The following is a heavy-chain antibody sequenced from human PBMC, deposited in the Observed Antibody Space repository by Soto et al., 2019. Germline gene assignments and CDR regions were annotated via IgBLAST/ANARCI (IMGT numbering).Heavy chain of an antibody. D-gene: IGHD3-10*01. CDR1: GSTISSYV. CDR3: AREYYGSGTYGYYGMDV. J-gene: IGHJ6*02. V-gene: IGHV1-69*01. Sequence: QVQLVQSGAEVKKPGSSVKVSCKASGSTISSYVIAWVRQAPAQSLEWMGGIITITGPANYAQKFQGRLTITADEATSTAYMELSSLRSEDTAVYYCAREYYGSGTYGYYGMDVWGQGTTVTVSS. CDR2: IITITGPA.